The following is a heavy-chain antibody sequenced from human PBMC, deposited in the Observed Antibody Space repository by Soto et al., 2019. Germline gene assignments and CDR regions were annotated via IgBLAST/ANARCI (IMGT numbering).Heavy chain of an antibody. V-gene: IGHV3-33*01. CDR2: IWYDGSNK. Sequence: GGSLRLSCAASGFTFSSYGMHWVRQAPGKGLEWVAVIWYDGSNKYYADSVKGRFTISRDNSKNTLYLQMNSLRAEDTAVYYCARCRYYYASSGYYSEPPYDFDSLGQGTLVPVSS. CDR1: GFTFSSYG. J-gene: IGHJ4*02. CDR3: ARCRYYYASSGYYSEPPYDFDS. D-gene: IGHD3-22*01.